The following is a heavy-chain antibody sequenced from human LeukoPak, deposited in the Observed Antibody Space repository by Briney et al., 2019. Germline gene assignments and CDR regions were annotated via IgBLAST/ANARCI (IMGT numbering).Heavy chain of an antibody. J-gene: IGHJ6*02. CDR3: AKGGSYCSSTSCYSSEGMDV. D-gene: IGHD2-2*02. CDR1: GFTFSSYG. V-gene: IGHV3-30*18. Sequence: GGSLRLSCAASGFTFSSYGMHWVRQAPGKGLEWVAVISYDGSNKYYADSVKGRFTISRDNSKNTLYLQMNSLRAEDTAVYYCAKGGSYCSSTSCYSSEGMDVWGQGTTVTVSS. CDR2: ISYDGSNK.